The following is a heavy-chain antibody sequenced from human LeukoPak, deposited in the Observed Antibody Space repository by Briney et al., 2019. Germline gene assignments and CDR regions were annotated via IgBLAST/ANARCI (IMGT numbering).Heavy chain of an antibody. V-gene: IGHV3-9*03. Sequence: PGGSLRLSCAASGFTFDDYAMHWVRQAPGKGLEWVSGISWNSGSIDYADSVKGRFTISRDNAKNSLYLQMNSLRAEDMALYYCAKGTVSSGYYWVFEYWGQGTLVTVSS. J-gene: IGHJ4*02. CDR1: GFTFDDYA. CDR2: ISWNSGSI. D-gene: IGHD3-22*01. CDR3: AKGTVSSGYYWVFEY.